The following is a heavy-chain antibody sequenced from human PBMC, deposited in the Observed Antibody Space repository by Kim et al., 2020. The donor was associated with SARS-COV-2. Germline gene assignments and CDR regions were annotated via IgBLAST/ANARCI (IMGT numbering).Heavy chain of an antibody. CDR3: ARDTAIAAAGTHFDY. Sequence: QKCQGRVTITADESTSTADMELSSLGSEDTAVYYCARDTAIAAAGTHFDYWGQGTLVTVSS. V-gene: IGHV1-69*01. J-gene: IGHJ4*02. D-gene: IGHD6-13*01.